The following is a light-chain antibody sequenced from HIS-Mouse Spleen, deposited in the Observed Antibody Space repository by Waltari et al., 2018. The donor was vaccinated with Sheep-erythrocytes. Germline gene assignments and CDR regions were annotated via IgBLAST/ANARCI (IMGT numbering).Light chain of an antibody. CDR2: GKN. Sequence: AMSVALGQTVRITCQGDSLRSYYASWYQQKPGQAPVLVIYGKNNRPSGIPHRFSGSSSGNTASLTITGAQAEDEADYYCNSRDSSGNHYVFGTGTKVTVL. J-gene: IGLJ1*01. CDR1: SLRSYY. CDR3: NSRDSSGNHYV. V-gene: IGLV3-19*01.